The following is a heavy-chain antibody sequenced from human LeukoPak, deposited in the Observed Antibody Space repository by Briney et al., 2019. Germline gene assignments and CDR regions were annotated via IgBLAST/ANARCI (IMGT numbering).Heavy chain of an antibody. CDR3: TTDEYYGSGSYYNLNY. J-gene: IGHJ4*02. CDR2: IKSKTDGGTT. Sequence: GGSLRLSCAASGFTFSNAWMSCVRQAPGKGLEWVGRIKSKTDGGTTDYAAAVKGRFTISRDDSKNTLYLQMNSLKTEDTAVYYCTTDEYYGSGSYYNLNYWGQGTLVTVSS. V-gene: IGHV3-15*01. D-gene: IGHD3-10*01. CDR1: GFTFSNAW.